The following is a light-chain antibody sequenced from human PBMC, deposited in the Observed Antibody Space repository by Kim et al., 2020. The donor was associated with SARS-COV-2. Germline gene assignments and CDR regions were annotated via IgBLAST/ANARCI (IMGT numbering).Light chain of an antibody. Sequence: VSPGQTASITCSGYNLENKDASWYQHKPGQPPVVVIYQDNKRRSGIPERFSASNSGNTATLTISGTQAMDEADYYCQAWDSGSVVFGGGTQLTVL. CDR1: NLENKD. CDR2: QDN. J-gene: IGLJ2*01. V-gene: IGLV3-1*01. CDR3: QAWDSGSVV.